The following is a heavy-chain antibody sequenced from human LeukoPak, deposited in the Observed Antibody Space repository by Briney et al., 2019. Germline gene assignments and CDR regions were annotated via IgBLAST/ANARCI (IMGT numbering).Heavy chain of an antibody. CDR2: IPYDGSNT. D-gene: IGHD6-13*01. J-gene: IGHJ4*02. Sequence: GGSLRLSCVASGFTFSDYGMHWVRQAPDKGLEWVALIPYDGSNTYYADSVKGRFSISRDNSKNTLYLQMNSLRTDDTAVYYCAKGGRSSWHSDYWGQGTLVTVSS. CDR1: GFTFSDYG. V-gene: IGHV3-30*18. CDR3: AKGGRSSWHSDY.